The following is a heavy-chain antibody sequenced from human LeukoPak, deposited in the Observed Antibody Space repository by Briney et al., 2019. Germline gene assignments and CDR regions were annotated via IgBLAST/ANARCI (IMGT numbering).Heavy chain of an antibody. V-gene: IGHV4-38-2*02. CDR1: GYSISSGYY. J-gene: IGHJ5*02. CDR2: IYHSGST. CDR3: ARGGSGYDFWFDP. D-gene: IGHD5-12*01. Sequence: PSETLSLTCTVSGYSISSGYYWGWIRQPPGKGLEWIGSIYHSGSTYYNPSLKSRVTISVDTSKNQFSLKLSSVTAADTAVYYCARGGSGYDFWFDPWGQGTLVTVSS.